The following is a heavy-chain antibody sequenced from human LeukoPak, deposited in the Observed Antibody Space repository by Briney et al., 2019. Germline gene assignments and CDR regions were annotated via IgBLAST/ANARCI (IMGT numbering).Heavy chain of an antibody. CDR1: GGSISSYY. CDR3: ARSRPYSSGWYKSSAYFDY. J-gene: IGHJ4*02. CDR2: ISYSGST. Sequence: TSETLSLTCTVSGGSISSYYWSWIRQPPGKGLEWIGYISYSGSTNYNPSLKSRVTISVDTSKNHFSLKLSSVTAAHTDVYYCARSRPYSSGWYKSSAYFDYWGQGTLVTVSS. V-gene: IGHV4-59*01. D-gene: IGHD6-19*01.